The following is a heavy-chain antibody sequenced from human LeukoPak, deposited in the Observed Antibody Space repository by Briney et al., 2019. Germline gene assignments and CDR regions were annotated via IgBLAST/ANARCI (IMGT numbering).Heavy chain of an antibody. D-gene: IGHD3-3*01. CDR2: ILYSEGT. CDR3: ARGPIVGVVYNWFDP. V-gene: IGHV4-59*01. CDR1: NGSISSYY. J-gene: IGHJ5*02. Sequence: PSETLSLTCTVSNGSISSYYWSWIRQPPGKGLEWIGYILYSEGTNYNPSLKSRVSISVDTSKNQLSLKLTSVTAADTAVYYCARGPIVGVVYNWFDPWGQGTLVTVSS.